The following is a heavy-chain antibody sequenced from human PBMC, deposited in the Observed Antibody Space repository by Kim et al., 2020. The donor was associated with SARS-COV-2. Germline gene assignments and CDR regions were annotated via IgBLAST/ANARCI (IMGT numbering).Heavy chain of an antibody. CDR3: AHSFGLIAAAGTGY. J-gene: IGHJ4*02. CDR2: IYWDDDK. CDR1: GFSLSTSGVG. Sequence: YGPTLVTPTQTLTLTCTFSGFSLSTSGVGVGWIRQPPGKALEWLALIYWDDDKRYSPSLKSRLTITKDTSKNQVVLTMTNMDPVDTATYYCAHSFGLIAAAGTGYWGQGTLVTVSS. V-gene: IGHV2-5*02. D-gene: IGHD6-13*01.